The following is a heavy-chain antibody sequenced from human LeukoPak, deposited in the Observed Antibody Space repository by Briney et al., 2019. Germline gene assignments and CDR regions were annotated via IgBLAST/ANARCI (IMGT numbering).Heavy chain of an antibody. V-gene: IGHV3-23*01. Sequence: GGSPRLSCAASGFTFSSYAMSWVRQAPGKGLEWVSGISGRGGGTYYGDSAKGRFTISRDNSKNTLYLQMNSLRAEDTAVYYCAKDQEDYYGSGFGIDYWGQGTLVTVSS. CDR3: AKDQEDYYGSGFGIDY. J-gene: IGHJ4*02. CDR2: ISGRGGGT. D-gene: IGHD3-10*01. CDR1: GFTFSSYA.